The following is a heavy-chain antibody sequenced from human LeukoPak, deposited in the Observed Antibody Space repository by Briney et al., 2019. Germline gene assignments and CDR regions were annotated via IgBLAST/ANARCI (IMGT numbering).Heavy chain of an antibody. D-gene: IGHD3-16*01. Sequence: SETLSLTCTVSGYSISSGYYWGWIRQPPGKGLEWIGSIYHSGSTYYNPSLKSRVTISVDTSKNQFSLKLSSVTAADTAVYYCAREPRWAGDLGGFDSWGQGPLVTVSS. V-gene: IGHV4-38-2*02. J-gene: IGHJ4*02. CDR1: GYSISSGYY. CDR2: IYHSGST. CDR3: AREPRWAGDLGGFDS.